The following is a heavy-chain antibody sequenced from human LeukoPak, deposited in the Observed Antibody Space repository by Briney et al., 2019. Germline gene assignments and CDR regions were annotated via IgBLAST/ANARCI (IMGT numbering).Heavy chain of an antibody. Sequence: PGGSLRLSCAASGFTFDDYAMHWVRQAPGKGLEWVSGISWNSGSIGYADSVKGRFTISRDNAKNSLYLQMNSLRAEDTALYYCAKDRLYYYDSSGYQDAFDIWGQGTMVTVSS. CDR3: AKDRLYYYDSSGYQDAFDI. CDR2: ISWNSGSI. D-gene: IGHD3-22*01. J-gene: IGHJ3*02. CDR1: GFTFDDYA. V-gene: IGHV3-9*01.